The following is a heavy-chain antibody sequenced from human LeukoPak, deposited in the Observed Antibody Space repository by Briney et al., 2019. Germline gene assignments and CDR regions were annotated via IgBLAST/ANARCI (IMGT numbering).Heavy chain of an antibody. Sequence: GASVKVSCKASGYTFTDHYMHWVRQAPGQGLEWMGWLNPNSGGTNYAQKFQGRVTMTRDTSISTAYMELSRLRSDDMAVYYCARDLSGVYSSAYRAFDIWGQGTMVTVSS. D-gene: IGHD3-22*01. CDR3: ARDLSGVYSSAYRAFDI. V-gene: IGHV1-2*02. CDR1: GYTFTDHY. CDR2: LNPNSGGT. J-gene: IGHJ3*02.